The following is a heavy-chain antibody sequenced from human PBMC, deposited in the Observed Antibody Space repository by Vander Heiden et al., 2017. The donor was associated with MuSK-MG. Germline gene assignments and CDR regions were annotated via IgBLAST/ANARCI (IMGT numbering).Heavy chain of an antibody. V-gene: IGHV3-53*01. Sequence: EWVSVIYSGGSTYYADAVKGRFTISRDNSKNTLYLKMKRMRAEDTAVYYCARSGRSGDAFDIWGQGTMVTVSS. CDR3: ARSGRSGDAFDI. J-gene: IGHJ3*02. CDR2: IYSGGST. D-gene: IGHD7-27*01.